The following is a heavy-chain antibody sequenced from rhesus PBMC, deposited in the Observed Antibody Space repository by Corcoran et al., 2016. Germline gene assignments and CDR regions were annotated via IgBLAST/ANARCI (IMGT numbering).Heavy chain of an antibody. CDR2: IYGTGGGT. V-gene: IGHV4-106*01. Sequence: QVQLQESGPGLVKPSETLSLTCAVSGGSISDDYYWSWIRQPPGKGLEWIGYIYGTGGGTYYNPSLKNRVTISIDTSKNQFSLDLSSVTAADTAVFYCARDGDSSWSVFDYWGQGVLVTVSS. CDR3: ARDGDSSWSVFDY. J-gene: IGHJ4*01. D-gene: IGHD6-13*01. CDR1: GGSISDDYY.